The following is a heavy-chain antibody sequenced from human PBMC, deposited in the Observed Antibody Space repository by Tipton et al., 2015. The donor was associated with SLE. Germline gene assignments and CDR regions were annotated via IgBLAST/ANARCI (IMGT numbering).Heavy chain of an antibody. CDR2: IYHSGTT. Sequence: TLSLTCSVSGYSISSAYYWGWLRQPPGKGPEWIGSIYHSGTTFYNPSLKSRVTISVDTSKNQFSLKLSSVTAADTAVYYCAREGTGTTRSYYYYMDVWGKGTTVTVSS. V-gene: IGHV4-38-2*02. D-gene: IGHD1-1*01. CDR1: GYSISSAYY. CDR3: AREGTGTTRSYYYYMDV. J-gene: IGHJ6*03.